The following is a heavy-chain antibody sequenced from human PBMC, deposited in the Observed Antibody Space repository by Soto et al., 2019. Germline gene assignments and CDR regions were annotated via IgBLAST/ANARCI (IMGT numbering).Heavy chain of an antibody. CDR2: INHSGST. V-gene: IGHV4-34*01. CDR3: ARRHNLGFDY. J-gene: IGHJ4*02. CDR1: GGSFSGYY. Sequence: QVQLQQWGAGLLKPSETLSLTCAVYGGSFSGYYWSWIRQPPGKGLEWIGEINHSGSTNWNPSLKSRVTISVDTAKNQFSLKPSSVTAADTAVYYCARRHNLGFDYWGQGTLVTVSS. D-gene: IGHD1-1*01.